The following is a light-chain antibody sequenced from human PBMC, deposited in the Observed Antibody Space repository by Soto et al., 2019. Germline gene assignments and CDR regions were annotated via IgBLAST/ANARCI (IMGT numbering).Light chain of an antibody. Sequence: EIVLTQSPATLSLSPGERATLSCRASQSVSGYLAWYQQKPGQAPRLLIYEASNRATGIPARFSASGSGTDFTRTISSLAPEDFAVYYCQQRSNWPRTFGQGTRLESK. J-gene: IGKJ5*01. CDR3: QQRSNWPRT. CDR1: QSVSGY. CDR2: EAS. V-gene: IGKV3-11*01.